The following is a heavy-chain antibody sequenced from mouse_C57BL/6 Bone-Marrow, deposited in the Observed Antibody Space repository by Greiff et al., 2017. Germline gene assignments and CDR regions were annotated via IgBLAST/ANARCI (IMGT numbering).Heavy chain of an antibody. D-gene: IGHD3-2*02. Sequence: VKLVESGGDLVKPGGSLKLSCAASGFTFSSYGMSWVRPTPDKRLEWVATISSGGSYTYYPDSVKGRFTISRDHAKNTLYLQMSSLKSEDTAMYYCARHGETAQACFDYWGQGTTLTVSS. J-gene: IGHJ2*01. CDR1: GFTFSSYG. V-gene: IGHV5-6*01. CDR3: ARHGETAQACFDY. CDR2: ISSGGSYT.